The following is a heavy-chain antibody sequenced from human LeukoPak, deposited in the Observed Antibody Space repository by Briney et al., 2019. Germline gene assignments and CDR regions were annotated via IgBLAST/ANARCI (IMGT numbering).Heavy chain of an antibody. D-gene: IGHD3-9*01. Sequence: GRSLRLSCAASGFTFDDYAMHWVRQAPGKGLEWVSGISWNSGSMGYADSVKGRFTISSDNAKNSLYLQMNSLKAEDTALYYCAKDGDYDILTGYYYDYWGQGTLVTVSS. J-gene: IGHJ4*02. CDR1: GFTFDDYA. CDR3: AKDGDYDILTGYYYDY. V-gene: IGHV3-9*01. CDR2: ISWNSGSM.